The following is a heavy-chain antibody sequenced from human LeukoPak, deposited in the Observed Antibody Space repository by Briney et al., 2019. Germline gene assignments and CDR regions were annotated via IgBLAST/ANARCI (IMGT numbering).Heavy chain of an antibody. J-gene: IGHJ4*02. CDR1: GYTFISYD. V-gene: IGHV1-8*01. Sequence: GASVKVSCKASGYTFISYDINWVRQATGQGLEWMGWMNPNSGNTGYAQKFQGRVTMTRKTSISTAYMELSGLRPEDTAVYYCARGRGYSYGYSDSWGQGTLVTVSP. CDR3: ARGRGYSYGYSDS. CDR2: MNPNSGNT. D-gene: IGHD5-18*01.